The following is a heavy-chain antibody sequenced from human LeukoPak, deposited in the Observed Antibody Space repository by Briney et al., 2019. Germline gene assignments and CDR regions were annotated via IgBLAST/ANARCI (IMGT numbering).Heavy chain of an antibody. D-gene: IGHD5-18*01. CDR1: GFTFRSYG. CDR2: IRYDESNK. Sequence: PGGSLRLSCAASGFTFRSYGMHWARQAPGRGLVWVEFIRYDESNKYYADSVKGRFTISRDNSKNTLYLQMNSLRAEDTAVYYCAKDGGYNYGYDFDYWGQGTLATVSS. V-gene: IGHV3-30*02. CDR3: AKDGGYNYGYDFDY. J-gene: IGHJ4*02.